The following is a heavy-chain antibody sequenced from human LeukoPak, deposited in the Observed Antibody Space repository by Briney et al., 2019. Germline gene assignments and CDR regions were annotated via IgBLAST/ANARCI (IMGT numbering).Heavy chain of an antibody. J-gene: IGHJ3*02. CDR1: GFTFSDYY. CDR2: ISSSGSTI. D-gene: IGHD3-3*01. CDR3: ATKYYDFWSARGSDAFDI. V-gene: IGHV3-11*04. Sequence: GGSLRLSCAASGFTFSDYYMSWIRQAPGKGLEWVSYISSSGSTIYYADSVKGRFTISRDNAKNSLYLQMNSLRAEDTAVYYCATKYYDFWSARGSDAFDIWGQGTMVTVSS.